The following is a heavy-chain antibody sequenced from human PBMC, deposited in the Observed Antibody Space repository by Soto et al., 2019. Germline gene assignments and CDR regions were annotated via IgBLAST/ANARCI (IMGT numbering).Heavy chain of an antibody. CDR3: ARDLGYYESSGYFDY. V-gene: IGHV3-11*01. CDR2: IGSSDNII. D-gene: IGHD3-22*01. Sequence: GGSLRLSCAASGFTFSDYYMSWIRQAPGRGLEWVSYIGSSDNIIYYADSVKGRFTISRDNAKNSLYLQMNSLRAEDTAVYYCARDLGYYESSGYFDYWGQGTLVTVSS. CDR1: GFTFSDYY. J-gene: IGHJ4*02.